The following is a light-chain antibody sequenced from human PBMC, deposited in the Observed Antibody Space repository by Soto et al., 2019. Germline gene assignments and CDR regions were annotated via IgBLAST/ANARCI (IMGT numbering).Light chain of an antibody. J-gene: IGKJ2*01. V-gene: IGKV1-39*01. CDR1: HYSSTY. CDR3: QQSYSTPYT. CDR2: AAS. Sequence: DIQMTQSPSSLSASVGDRVTITCRASHYSSTYLSWYHQKPGKDPRLLIYAASSLHSGVPSRFSGSGSGTDFTLTITSLQPEDFATYYCQQSYSTPYTFGQGTKLEI.